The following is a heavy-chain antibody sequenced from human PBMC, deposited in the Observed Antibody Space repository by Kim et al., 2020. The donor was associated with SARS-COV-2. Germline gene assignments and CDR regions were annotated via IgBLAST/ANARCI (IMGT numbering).Heavy chain of an antibody. CDR3: ARDRDYYDSSGYYAFDI. D-gene: IGHD3-22*01. J-gene: IGHJ3*02. Sequence: ASVKVSCKASGYTFTSYAMNWVRQAPGQGLEWMGWINTNTGNPTYAQGFTGRFVFSLDTSVSTAYLQISSLKAEDTAVYYCARDRDYYDSSGYYAFDIWGQGTMVTVSS. CDR1: GYTFTSYA. V-gene: IGHV7-4-1*02. CDR2: INTNTGNP.